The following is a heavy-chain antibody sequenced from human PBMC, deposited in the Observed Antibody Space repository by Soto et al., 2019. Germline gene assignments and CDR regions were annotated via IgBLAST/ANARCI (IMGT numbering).Heavy chain of an antibody. D-gene: IGHD3-10*01. V-gene: IGHV3-30*18. Sequence: QVQLVESGGGVVQPGRSLRLSCAASGFTFSSYGMHWVRQAPGKGLEWVAVISYDGSNKYYADSVKGRFTISRDNSKNTLYLQMTSLRAEDTAVYYCAKDWNDGSGSYRDYWGQGTLVTVSS. CDR3: AKDWNDGSGSYRDY. CDR1: GFTFSSYG. J-gene: IGHJ4*02. CDR2: ISYDGSNK.